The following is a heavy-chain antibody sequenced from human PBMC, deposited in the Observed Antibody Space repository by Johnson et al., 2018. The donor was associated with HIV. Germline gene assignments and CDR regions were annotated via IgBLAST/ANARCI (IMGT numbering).Heavy chain of an antibody. CDR1: GFTFDDYA. Sequence: VQLVESGGGLVQPGRSLRLSCAASGFTFDDYAMHWVRQVPGKGLEWVSGISWNSDNIGYADSVKGRFTITRDSSKNTLYLQMNSLVTEDTAVYYCTTDPLGGRRGAFEIWGPGTMVTVSS. V-gene: IGHV3-9*01. D-gene: IGHD1-26*01. CDR3: TTDPLGGRRGAFEI. CDR2: ISWNSDNI. J-gene: IGHJ3*02.